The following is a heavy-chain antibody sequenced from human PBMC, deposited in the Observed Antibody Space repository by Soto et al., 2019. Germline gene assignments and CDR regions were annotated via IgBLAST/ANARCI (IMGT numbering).Heavy chain of an antibody. Sequence: QVQLQESGPGLVKPSETLSLTCTVSGGSISDYYWSWFRQAPGKGLDWIGYVYYSGSTNYNPSLQSRFTLSVDTSKNQFSLKLSSVTASDTAVYYCARQAIDWGQGPLVTVSS. J-gene: IGHJ4*02. CDR3: ARQAID. CDR1: GGSISDYY. V-gene: IGHV4-59*08. CDR2: VYYSGST.